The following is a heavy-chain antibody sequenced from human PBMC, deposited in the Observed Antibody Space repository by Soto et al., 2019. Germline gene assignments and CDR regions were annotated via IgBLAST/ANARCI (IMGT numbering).Heavy chain of an antibody. CDR1: GFTFSSYA. Sequence: PGGSLRLSCAASGFTFSSYAMNWVRQAPGKGREWVSAITPSGGDTYYADSVKGRFTISRDNSRNTLYLQMNSLRAEDTAEYYCAKSGSHTYFDYWGQGTLVTVCS. CDR3: AKSGSHTYFDY. D-gene: IGHD1-26*01. CDR2: ITPSGGDT. J-gene: IGHJ4*02. V-gene: IGHV3-23*01.